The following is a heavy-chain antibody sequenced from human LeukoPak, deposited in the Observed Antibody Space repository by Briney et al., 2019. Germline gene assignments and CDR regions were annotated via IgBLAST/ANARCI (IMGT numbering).Heavy chain of an antibody. CDR1: GFTFSSYE. V-gene: IGHV3-48*03. D-gene: IGHD6-19*01. Sequence: GSLRLSCAASGFTFSSYEMNWVRQAPGKGLEWVSYISSSDSTIYYADSVKGRFTISRDNAKNSLYLQMNSLRAEDTAVYYCARSSSGWYHWFDPWGQGTLVTVSS. J-gene: IGHJ5*02. CDR2: ISSSDSTI. CDR3: ARSSSGWYHWFDP.